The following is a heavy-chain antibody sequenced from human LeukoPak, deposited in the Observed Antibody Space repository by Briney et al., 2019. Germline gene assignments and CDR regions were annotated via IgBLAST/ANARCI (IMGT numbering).Heavy chain of an antibody. Sequence: PGGSLRLSCVVSGFTFSRYFMSWARQPPGKGLEWVATINHDGTAKTYGDSVLGRCTISRDNAQKSVFLQMSSLRAEDTAMYFCASSFTPNYYDLWGQGVLVTVSS. V-gene: IGHV3-7*01. CDR2: INHDGTAK. CDR3: ASSFTPNYYDL. CDR1: GFTFSRYF. D-gene: IGHD2-15*01. J-gene: IGHJ4*02.